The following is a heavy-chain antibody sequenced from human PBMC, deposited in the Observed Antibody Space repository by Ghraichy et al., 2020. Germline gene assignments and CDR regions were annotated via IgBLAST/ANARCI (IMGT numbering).Heavy chain of an antibody. CDR3: TRGDM. CDR1: GFSFSSHW. J-gene: IGHJ3*02. V-gene: IGHV3-7*04. Sequence: GGSLRLSCAASGFSFSSHWMSWARQAPGKGLEWVANIKPDGSDTYYVDSVKGRFTISRDNAKNSLFLQMNSLRTEDTALYYCTRGDMWGQGTMITVSS. CDR2: IKPDGSDT.